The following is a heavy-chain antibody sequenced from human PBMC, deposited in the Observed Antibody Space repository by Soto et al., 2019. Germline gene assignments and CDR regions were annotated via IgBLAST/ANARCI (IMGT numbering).Heavy chain of an antibody. Sequence: AGGSLRLSCAVPGLLFSGYGMHWVRQAPGKGLEWVAIIRFDGTNIEYADSVRGRFTISRDNSKNMLYLQMNSLRVEDTAVYYCGREGIGGPVFYGYFDFWGREPLVTVPS. CDR2: IRFDGTNI. J-gene: IGHJ4*02. CDR1: GLLFSGYG. CDR3: GREGIGGPVFYGYFDF. D-gene: IGHD2-15*01. V-gene: IGHV3-33*01.